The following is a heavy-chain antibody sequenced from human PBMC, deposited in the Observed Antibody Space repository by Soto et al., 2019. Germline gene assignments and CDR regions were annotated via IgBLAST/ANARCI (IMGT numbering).Heavy chain of an antibody. CDR3: ARDYRVPSAGAMDV. J-gene: IGHJ6*02. CDR2: IYYSGNT. V-gene: IGHV4-30-4*01. Sequence: SETLCPTSTVSGGSLSSGGSSWGGVRQPPEKGLEWSGDIYYSGNTLPNTSLRSRVTLSVYTSKNQFSLKVNSVTAADTAVYYCARDYRVPSAGAMDVWGQGTTVTAP. CDR1: GGSLSSGGSS. D-gene: IGHD3-16*02.